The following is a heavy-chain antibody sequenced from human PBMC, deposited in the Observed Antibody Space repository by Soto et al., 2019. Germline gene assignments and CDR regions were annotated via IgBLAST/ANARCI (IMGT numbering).Heavy chain of an antibody. D-gene: IGHD6-13*01. Sequence: SETLSLTCSVYGGSFSGYYGSWIRQPPSKGLEWIGEINHSGSTNYNPSLKSRVTISVETSKNQSSPKTSYLTDPDTAVYYCARNRMYSYGYRDSSSWTEQTYYYYGMDVWGQGTTVTVS. V-gene: IGHV4-34*01. CDR3: ARNRMYSYGYRDSSSWTEQTYYYYGMDV. CDR2: INHSGST. J-gene: IGHJ6*02. CDR1: GGSFSGYY.